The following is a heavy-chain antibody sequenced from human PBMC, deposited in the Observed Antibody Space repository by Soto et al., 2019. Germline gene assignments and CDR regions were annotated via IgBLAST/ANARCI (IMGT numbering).Heavy chain of an antibody. CDR3: ARDDIAVVRYGMDV. CDR2: TYYRSTWFT. V-gene: IGHV6-1*01. Sequence: QVQLQQSGPGLVKPSQTLSLTCAISGDSVSSNSAAWNWIRQSPSRGLEWLGRTYYRSTWFTDYAVSVKSRITVNPDTYKNQFSLQLNSVTPEDTAVYYCARDDIAVVRYGMDVWGQGTTVTVSS. CDR1: GDSVSSNSAA. J-gene: IGHJ6*02. D-gene: IGHD6-19*01.